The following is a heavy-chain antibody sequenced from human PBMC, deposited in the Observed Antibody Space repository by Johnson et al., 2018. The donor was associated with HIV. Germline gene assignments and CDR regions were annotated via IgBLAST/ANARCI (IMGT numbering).Heavy chain of an antibody. D-gene: IGHD6-25*01. Sequence: VQLVESGGGLVQPGGSLRLSCAASGFTFSTYWMSWVRQPPGTGLKWVSAISWHGGSAAYPASVKGRFTISRDNAKNSLYLQMNTLRVEDTAFYYCARESGQAFDVWGQGTMVTVSS. V-gene: IGHV3-20*04. CDR3: ARESGQAFDV. CDR2: ISWHGGSA. CDR1: GFTFSTYW. J-gene: IGHJ3*01.